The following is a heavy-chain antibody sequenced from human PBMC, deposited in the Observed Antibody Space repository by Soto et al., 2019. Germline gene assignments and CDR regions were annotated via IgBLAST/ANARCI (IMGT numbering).Heavy chain of an antibody. V-gene: IGHV4-59*08. CDR1: GGTISSWY. CDR3: ARRYGSAIDY. CDR2: IYYRGST. Sequence: SETLSLTCTVSGGTISSWYWSWIRQPPGKGLEWIGYIYYRGSTNCNPSLKSRVTISVDTSKNQFSLKLSSVTAADTAVYYCARRYGSAIDYWGQGTLVTVSS. D-gene: IGHD1-26*01. J-gene: IGHJ4*02.